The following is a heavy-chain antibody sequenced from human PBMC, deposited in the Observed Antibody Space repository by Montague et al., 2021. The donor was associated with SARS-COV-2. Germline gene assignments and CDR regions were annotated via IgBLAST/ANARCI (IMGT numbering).Heavy chain of an antibody. CDR2: IYWDDDK. V-gene: IGHV2-5*02. J-gene: IGHJ4*02. CDR3: AHYYYGSGTYFDFDY. D-gene: IGHD3-10*01. CDR1: GFSLSSGGVG. Sequence: PALVKPTQTLTLTRTFSGFSLSSGGVGVGWIRQPPGKALEWVALIYWDDDKRYSPSLKSRLTMTKDTSENQVYLTMTNMDPVDTATYYCAHYYYGSGTYFDFDYWGQGTLVTVSS.